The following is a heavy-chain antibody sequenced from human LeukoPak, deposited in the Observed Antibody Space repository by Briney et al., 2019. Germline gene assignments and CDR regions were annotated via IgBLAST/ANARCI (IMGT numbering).Heavy chain of an antibody. D-gene: IGHD1-26*01. V-gene: IGHV3-64*01. CDR1: ALTFGSFA. Sequence: PGGSLRLSSSAPALTFGSFAMHWVRQAPGKGLGYVSTIRRNGGSTYYANSVKGRFTISRDNSKNTLYLQMGSLRAEDMAVYYCAISWELQAPLHYWGQGTLVTVSS. CDR2: IRRNGGST. J-gene: IGHJ4*02. CDR3: AISWELQAPLHY.